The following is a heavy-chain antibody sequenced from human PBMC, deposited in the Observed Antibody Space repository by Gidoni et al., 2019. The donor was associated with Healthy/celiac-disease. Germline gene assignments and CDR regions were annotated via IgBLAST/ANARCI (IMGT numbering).Heavy chain of an antibody. Sequence: QVQLVESGGGVVQPGRSLRLSCAASGFTFSSYGMHWVRQAPGKGLEWVAVISYDGSNKYYADSVKGRFTISRDNSKNTLYLQMNSLRAEDTAVYYCAKDRDPYSSYIDYWGQGTLVTVSS. V-gene: IGHV3-30*18. CDR1: GFTFSSYG. D-gene: IGHD6-13*01. CDR2: ISYDGSNK. CDR3: AKDRDPYSSYIDY. J-gene: IGHJ4*02.